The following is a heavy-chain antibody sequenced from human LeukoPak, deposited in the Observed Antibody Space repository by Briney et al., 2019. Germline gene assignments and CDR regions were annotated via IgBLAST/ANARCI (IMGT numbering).Heavy chain of an antibody. V-gene: IGHV4-59*01. D-gene: IGHD2-21*02. Sequence: PSETLSLTCTVSGGSISSYYWSWIRQPPGKGLEWIGYIYYSGSTNYNPSLKSRVTISVDTSKNQFSLKLSSVTAADTAVYYCARAGGDCSNFDYWGQGTLVTVSS. CDR3: ARAGGDCSNFDY. J-gene: IGHJ4*02. CDR2: IYYSGST. CDR1: GGSISSYY.